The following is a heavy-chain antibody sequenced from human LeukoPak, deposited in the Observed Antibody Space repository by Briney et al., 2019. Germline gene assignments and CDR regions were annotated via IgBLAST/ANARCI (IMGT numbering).Heavy chain of an antibody. Sequence: ASVKVPCKASGYTFTGYYIHWVRQAPGQGLEWMGWINPNSGGTKYIQKFQGRVTMTRDTSISTAYMELSRLRFDDTAVYYCARSTTPNENEYFEYWGQGTLVTVSS. CDR2: INPNSGGT. CDR1: GYTFTGYY. CDR3: ARSTTPNENEYFEY. J-gene: IGHJ1*01. D-gene: IGHD2/OR15-2a*01. V-gene: IGHV1-2*02.